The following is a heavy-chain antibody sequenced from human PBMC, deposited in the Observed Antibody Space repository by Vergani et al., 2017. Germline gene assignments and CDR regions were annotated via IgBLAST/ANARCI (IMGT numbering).Heavy chain of an antibody. CDR1: GFTFSTYA. CDR3: ARPTTLDGGPGRLGAFDI. V-gene: IGHV3-30*04. Sequence: QVQLVESGGGVVQPGRSLRLSCAASGFTFSTYAIHWVRQAPGKGLEWVAVISYDGNNNYYADSVKGRFTISRDNSKNTVFLQMNSLRAEDTAVYYCARPTTLDGGPGRLGAFDIWGQGTMVTVSS. CDR2: ISYDGNNN. J-gene: IGHJ3*02. D-gene: IGHD4-23*01.